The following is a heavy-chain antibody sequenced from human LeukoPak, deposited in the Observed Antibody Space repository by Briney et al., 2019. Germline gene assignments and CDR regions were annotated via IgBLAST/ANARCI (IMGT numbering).Heavy chain of an antibody. V-gene: IGHV4-59*01. Sequence: SETLSLTCTVSGGSISSYYWSWIRQPPGKGLEWIGYIYYSGSTNYNPSLKSRVTISVDTSKNQFSLKLSSVTAADTAVYYCARYRGVIRGYFDYWGQGTLVTVSS. J-gene: IGHJ4*02. D-gene: IGHD3-10*01. CDR1: GGSISSYY. CDR2: IYYSGST. CDR3: ARYRGVIRGYFDY.